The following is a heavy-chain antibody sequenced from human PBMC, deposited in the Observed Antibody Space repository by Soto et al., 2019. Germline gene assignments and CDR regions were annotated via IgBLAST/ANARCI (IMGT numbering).Heavy chain of an antibody. CDR2: IKPGTSDI. CDR1: GYKFGSAW. D-gene: IGHD4-4*01. V-gene: IGHV5-51*01. CDR3: ARQLSHSCDS. J-gene: IGHJ4*02. Sequence: PGESLKSSCKGVGYKFGSAWIGWVRQMPGKGLEWMGIIKPGTSDIRYSPSCRGHVTISADEAVSTAYLQWSSLKASDTAMYYCARQLSHSCDSWGQVTLFPVSS.